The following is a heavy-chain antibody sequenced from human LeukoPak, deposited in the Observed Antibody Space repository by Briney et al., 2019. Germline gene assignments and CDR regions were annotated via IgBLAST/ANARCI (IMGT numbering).Heavy chain of an antibody. J-gene: IGHJ5*02. V-gene: IGHV4-4*02. D-gene: IGHD6-19*01. CDR2: IYHSGGT. Sequence: SGTLSLTCAVSGGSISSSNWWSWVRQPPGKGLEWIGEIYHSGGTNYNPSLKSRVTISVDKSKNQFSLKLSSVTAADTAVYYCARAVSQQWLVLDPWGQGTLVTVSS. CDR3: ARAVSQQWLVLDP. CDR1: GGSISSSNW.